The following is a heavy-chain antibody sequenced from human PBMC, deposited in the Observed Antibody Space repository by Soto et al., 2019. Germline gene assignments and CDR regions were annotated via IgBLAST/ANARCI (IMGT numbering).Heavy chain of an antibody. Sequence: QVQLVESGGVLVKPGGSLRLSCAVSGFTFSDNYMSWIRQAPGKGLEWVSYISGGGSTTHYADSVKGRFTISRDNAKNSLYLQMNNLSVEDTAVYYCARGAKAYSSGRDVLDIWGQGTMVTVSS. J-gene: IGHJ3*02. D-gene: IGHD6-19*01. CDR2: ISGGGSTT. V-gene: IGHV3-11*01. CDR1: GFTFSDNY. CDR3: ARGAKAYSSGRDVLDI.